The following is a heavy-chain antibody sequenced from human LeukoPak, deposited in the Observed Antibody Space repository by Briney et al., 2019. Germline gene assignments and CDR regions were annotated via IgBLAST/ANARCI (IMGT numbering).Heavy chain of an antibody. CDR2: INTDGSSI. CDR3: ARGGYYGSGRLDY. D-gene: IGHD3-10*01. J-gene: IGHJ4*02. CDR1: GFTFSSYC. Sequence: GGSLRLSCAASGFTFSSYCMHWVRQAPGKGLVWVSRINTDGSSIFYADSVKGRFTISRDNAKNTLYLQMNSLRAEDTAVYYCARGGYYGSGRLDYWGQGTLVTVSS. V-gene: IGHV3-74*01.